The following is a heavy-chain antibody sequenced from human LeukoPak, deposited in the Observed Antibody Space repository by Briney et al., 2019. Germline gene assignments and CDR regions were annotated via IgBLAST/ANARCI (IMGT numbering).Heavy chain of an antibody. CDR1: GGSISSGDYY. V-gene: IGHV4-30-4*08. CDR3: ARVEYNWNDEGFDY. J-gene: IGHJ4*02. CDR2: IYYSGST. D-gene: IGHD1-20*01. Sequence: SETLSLTCTVSGGSISSGDYYWSGIRQPPGKGLEWIGYIYYSGSTYYNPSLKSRVTISVDTSKNQFSLKLSSVTAADTAVYYCARVEYNWNDEGFDYWGQGTLVTVSS.